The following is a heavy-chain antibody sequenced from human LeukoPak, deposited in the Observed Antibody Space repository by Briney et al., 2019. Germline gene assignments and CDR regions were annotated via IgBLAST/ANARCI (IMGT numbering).Heavy chain of an antibody. D-gene: IGHD3-3*01. CDR2: IYYSGST. J-gene: IGHJ4*02. CDR3: ARHGVLRHIDD. Sequence: SETLSLTCTVSGGSISTYDWSWIRQPPGKGLEWIGYIYYSGSTNYNPSLKSRVTISVDTSKNQFSLKLSSVTAADTAVYYCARHGVLRHIDDWGQGTLVTVSS. V-gene: IGHV4-59*01. CDR1: GGSISTYD.